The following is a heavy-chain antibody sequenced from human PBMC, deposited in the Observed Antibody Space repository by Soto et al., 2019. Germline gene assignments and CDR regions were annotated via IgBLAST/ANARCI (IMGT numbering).Heavy chain of an antibody. V-gene: IGHV4-59*01. D-gene: IGHD3-10*01. CDR2: IYYSGST. Sequence: SETLSLTCTVSGGSISSYYWSWIRQPPGKGLEWIGYIYYSGSTNYNPSLKSRVTISVDTSKNQFSLKLSSVTAADTAVYYCARVAVYYYGSGSYFIGWFDPWGQGTLVTVSS. CDR3: ARVAVYYYGSGSYFIGWFDP. CDR1: GGSISSYY. J-gene: IGHJ5*02.